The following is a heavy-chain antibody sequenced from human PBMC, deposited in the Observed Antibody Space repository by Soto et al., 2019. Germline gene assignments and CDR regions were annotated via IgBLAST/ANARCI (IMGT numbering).Heavy chain of an antibody. J-gene: IGHJ4*02. CDR1: GFTFDDYA. CDR3: AKDKWELSYYFDH. V-gene: IGHV3-9*01. Sequence: EVQLVESGGGLVQPGRSLRLSCAASGFTFDDYAMHWVRQAPGKGLEWVSIISWNSGRIGYADSVKGQFTISRDNAKNSLYLQMNSLRAEDTALYYCAKDKWELSYYFDHWGQGTLVTVSS. D-gene: IGHD1-26*01. CDR2: ISWNSGRI.